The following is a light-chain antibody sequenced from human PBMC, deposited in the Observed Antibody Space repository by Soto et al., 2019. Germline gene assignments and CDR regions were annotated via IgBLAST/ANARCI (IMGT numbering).Light chain of an antibody. CDR1: QSLTNSF. V-gene: IGKV3-20*01. J-gene: IGKJ5*01. CDR2: DTS. CDR3: QQYGTSEII. Sequence: EIVLTHSPVTLSLSPGERATLSCRASQSLTNSFIAWYQQKPGQAPRLLIYDTSSRATGIPDRFSGSGSGTDFTLTISRLEPEDFAVFFCQQYGTSEIIFGQGTRLEIK.